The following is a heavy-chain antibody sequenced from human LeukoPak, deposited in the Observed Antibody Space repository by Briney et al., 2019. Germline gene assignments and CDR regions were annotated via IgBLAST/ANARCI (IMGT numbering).Heavy chain of an antibody. CDR2: FNPSGDTT. D-gene: IGHD4-17*01. CDR3: ARGRTVTNDFDL. Sequence: GASVKVSCKASGYTFTVYYIHWVRQAPGQGLEWVGIFNPSGDTTSYAQKFQGRVTMTRDTSTSTVYMGLSSLRSEDTALYYCARGRTVTNDFDLWGRGTLVTVSS. CDR1: GYTFTVYY. J-gene: IGHJ2*01. V-gene: IGHV1-46*01.